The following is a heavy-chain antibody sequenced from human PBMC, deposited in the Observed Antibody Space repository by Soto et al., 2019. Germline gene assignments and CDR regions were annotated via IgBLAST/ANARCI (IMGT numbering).Heavy chain of an antibody. D-gene: IGHD2-15*01. V-gene: IGHV3-33*01. Sequence: QVQLVESGGGVVQPGRSLRLSCAASGFIFNEYGMHWVRQAPGKGLEWVAVIWYDGSNKYYAGSVRGRFTFSRDNSRNTMSLQMNSLRVEDTAMYYCARWGCSGSNCNLNHPSVDLWGEGTLVTGTS. CDR2: IWYDGSNK. J-gene: IGHJ4*02. CDR3: ARWGCSGSNCNLNHPSVDL. CDR1: GFIFNEYG.